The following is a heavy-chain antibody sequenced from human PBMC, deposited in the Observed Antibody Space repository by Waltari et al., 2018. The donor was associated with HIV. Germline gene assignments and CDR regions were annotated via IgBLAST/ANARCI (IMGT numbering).Heavy chain of an antibody. V-gene: IGHV4-4*02. D-gene: IGHD6-6*01. Sequence: QVQVQESGPGLVKPSGTLSLTCAVSGVSISSTNWWSWVRQPPGKGLEWIGEIAQRWYTNYKPSLKSRGSITVDKSKTQFSLMLSSVTAADTAVYYWARVAARTSYYFYYMDVWGRGTTVTVSS. CDR2: IAQRWYT. CDR3: ARVAARTSYYFYYMDV. J-gene: IGHJ6*03. CDR1: GVSISSTNW.